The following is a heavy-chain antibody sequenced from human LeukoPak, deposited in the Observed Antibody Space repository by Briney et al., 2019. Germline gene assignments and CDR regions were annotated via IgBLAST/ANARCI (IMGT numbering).Heavy chain of an antibody. J-gene: IGHJ4*02. V-gene: IGHV3-73*01. D-gene: IGHD2-15*01. CDR1: GFTFSGSA. CDR2: IRSKANSYAT. Sequence: GGSLRLSCAASGFTFSGSAMHWVRQASGKGLEWVGRIRSKANSYATAYAASVKGRFTTSRDDSKNTAYLQMNSLKTEDTAVYYCTILGYCSGGSCSYPWAYWGQGTLVTVSS. CDR3: TILGYCSGGSCSYPWAY.